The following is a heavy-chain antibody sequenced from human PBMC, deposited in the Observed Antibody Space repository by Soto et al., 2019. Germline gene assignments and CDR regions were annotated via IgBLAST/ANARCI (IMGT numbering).Heavy chain of an antibody. Sequence: GGSLRLSCAASGFTFSRYWMSWVRQAPGKGLEWVANIKQDGSEKYYVDSVKGRFTISRDNAKNSLYLQMNSLRAEDTAVYYCARIFGYSYLLTDYYRYVIDVPAQRTTVPVS. V-gene: IGHV3-7*01. CDR2: IKQDGSEK. J-gene: IGHJ6*02. D-gene: IGHD5-18*01. CDR1: GFTFSRYW. CDR3: ARIFGYSYLLTDYYRYVIDV.